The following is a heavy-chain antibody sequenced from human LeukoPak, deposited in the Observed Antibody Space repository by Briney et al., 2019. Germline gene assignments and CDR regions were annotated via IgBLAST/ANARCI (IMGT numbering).Heavy chain of an antibody. Sequence: SVKVSCKASGDTFSSYAINWVRQAPGQGPEWMGRITPFLGIANYPQKFQGRVTITADESTTTAYTELSSLRSEDTAVYYCAREACREMGVMWPRLGGQDCRYDHWGQGTLVTVSS. CDR3: AREACREMGVMWPRLGGQDCRYDH. D-gene: IGHD3-16*01. CDR2: ITPFLGIA. V-gene: IGHV1-69*04. J-gene: IGHJ4*02. CDR1: GDTFSSYA.